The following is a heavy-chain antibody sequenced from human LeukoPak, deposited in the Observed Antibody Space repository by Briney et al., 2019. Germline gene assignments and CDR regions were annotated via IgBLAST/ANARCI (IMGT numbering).Heavy chain of an antibody. D-gene: IGHD1-26*01. V-gene: IGHV3-23*01. CDR1: GFTFSIYA. CDR2: ISGSGGST. J-gene: IGHJ6*02. CDR3: ARDGIFPPYYYYYGMDV. Sequence: GGSLRLSCAASGFTFSIYAMSWVRQAPGKGLEWVSAISGSGGSTYLADSVKGRFTISRDNSKNTLYLQMNSLRAEDTAVYYCARDGIFPPYYYYYGMDVWGQGTTVTVSS.